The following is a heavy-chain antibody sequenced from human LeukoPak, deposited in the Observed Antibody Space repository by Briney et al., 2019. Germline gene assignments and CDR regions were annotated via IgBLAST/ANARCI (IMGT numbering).Heavy chain of an antibody. CDR2: ISYDGSNE. CDR3: TRIRGWAFDI. J-gene: IGHJ3*02. Sequence: GGSLRLSCAASGFTFSSYDMHWVRQAPGKGLEWVAFISYDGSNEYFADSVKGRFTISRDNSKNTLYLQMNRLRVEDTAVYFCTRIRGWAFDIWAQGTMVIVSS. V-gene: IGHV3-30-3*01. CDR1: GFTFSSYD.